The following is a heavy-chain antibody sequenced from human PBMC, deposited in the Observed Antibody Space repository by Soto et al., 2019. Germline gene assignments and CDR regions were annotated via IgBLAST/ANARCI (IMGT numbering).Heavy chain of an antibody. J-gene: IGHJ4*02. D-gene: IGHD1-1*01. V-gene: IGHV3-15*07. CDR2: IKSKTDGGTT. CDR1: GFTFSNAW. Sequence: GGSLRLSCAASGFTFSNAWMNWVRQAPGKGLEWVGRIKSKTDGGTTDYAAPVKGRFTISRDDSKNTLYLQMNSLKTEDTAVYYCTTSGASLDRWDDSDYFDYWGQGTLVTVSS. CDR3: TTSGASLDRWDDSDYFDY.